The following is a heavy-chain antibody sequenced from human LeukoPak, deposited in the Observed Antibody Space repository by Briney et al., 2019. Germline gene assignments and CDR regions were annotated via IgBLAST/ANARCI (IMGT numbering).Heavy chain of an antibody. D-gene: IGHD6-19*01. CDR1: GFTFSDYA. J-gene: IGHJ4*02. CDR2: ISSSGGST. Sequence: PGGSLRLSCLASGFTFSDYAMSWVRQAPGKGLEYVSAISSSGGSTYDADSVKGRFTISRDNSNNTLYLQMSSLRAEDTAVYYCVKDSAPYSNGWGFDYWGQGTLVTVSS. CDR3: VKDSAPYSNGWGFDY. V-gene: IGHV3-64D*09.